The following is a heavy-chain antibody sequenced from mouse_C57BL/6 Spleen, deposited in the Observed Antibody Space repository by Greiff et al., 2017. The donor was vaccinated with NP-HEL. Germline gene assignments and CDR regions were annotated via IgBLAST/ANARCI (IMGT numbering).Heavy chain of an antibody. Sequence: QVHVKQSGAELARPGASVKLSCKASGYTFTSYGISWVKQRTGQGLEWIGEIYPRSGNTYYNEKFKGKATLTADKSSSTAYMELRSLTSEDSAVYFCARGVYGSSYEYFDVWGTGTTVTVSS. CDR2: IYPRSGNT. J-gene: IGHJ1*03. CDR3: ARGVYGSSYEYFDV. V-gene: IGHV1-81*01. CDR1: GYTFTSYG. D-gene: IGHD1-1*01.